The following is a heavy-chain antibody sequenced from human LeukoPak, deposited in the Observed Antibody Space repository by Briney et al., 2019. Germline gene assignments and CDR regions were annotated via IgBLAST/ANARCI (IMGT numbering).Heavy chain of an antibody. J-gene: IGHJ4*02. Sequence: SGGSLRLSCAASGFTFSSYSMNWVRQAPGKGLEWVSSISSSSSYIYYADSVKGRFTISRDNAKNSLYLQMNSLRAEDTAVYYCARGARGSSSWYVHYFDYWGQGTLVTVSS. CDR3: ARGARGSSSWYVHYFDY. V-gene: IGHV3-21*01. D-gene: IGHD6-13*01. CDR2: ISSSSSYI. CDR1: GFTFSSYS.